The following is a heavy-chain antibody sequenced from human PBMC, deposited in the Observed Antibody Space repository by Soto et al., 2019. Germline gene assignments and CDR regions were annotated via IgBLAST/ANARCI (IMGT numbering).Heavy chain of an antibody. CDR1: GFTFDDYA. V-gene: IGHV3-9*01. D-gene: IGHD3-22*01. CDR3: AKDNGGYYDSSGNFDY. J-gene: IGHJ4*02. CDR2: ISWNSGSM. Sequence: EVQLVESGGGLVQPGRSLRLSCAASGFTFDDYAMHWVRQAPGKGLERVSGISWNSGSMGYGDSVKARFTISRDNAKNSLYLQMLSLKADDTALYYCAKDNGGYYDSSGNFDYWGQGTLVTVSS.